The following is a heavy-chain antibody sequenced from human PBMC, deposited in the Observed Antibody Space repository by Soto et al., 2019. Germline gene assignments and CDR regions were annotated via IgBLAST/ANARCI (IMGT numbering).Heavy chain of an antibody. Sequence: GGSLRLSCAASGFTFGSYWMSWVRQAPGNGLEWLATIKMDASEKKYVDSVKGRFTMSRDNAKNSLYLQLDSLRAEDTTVYYCARGSGCGAGASVPHFLSYGGQETRVTVPP. D-gene: IGHD3-10*01. V-gene: IGHV3-7*04. CDR2: IKMDASEK. CDR1: GFTFGSYW. CDR3: ARGSGCGAGASVPHFLSY. J-gene: IGHJ4*02.